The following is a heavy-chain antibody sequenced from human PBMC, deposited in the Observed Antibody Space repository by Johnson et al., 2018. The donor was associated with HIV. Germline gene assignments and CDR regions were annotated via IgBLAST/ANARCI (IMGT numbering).Heavy chain of an antibody. Sequence: VQLVESGGGVVRPGGSLRLSCAASGFTFDDYGMSWVRQAPGKGLEYVSAIRSNGGRTYYANSVKGRFTISRDISKNTLYLQMNSLRAEDTAVYYCATSLTGTRPFDIWGQGTMVTVSS. CDR1: GFTFDDYG. D-gene: IGHD1-7*01. V-gene: IGHV3-64*01. CDR3: ATSLTGTRPFDI. CDR2: IRSNGGRT. J-gene: IGHJ3*02.